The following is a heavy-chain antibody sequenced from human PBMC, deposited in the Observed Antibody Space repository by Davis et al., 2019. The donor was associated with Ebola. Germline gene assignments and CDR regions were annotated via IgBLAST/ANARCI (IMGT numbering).Heavy chain of an antibody. V-gene: IGHV1-69*13. J-gene: IGHJ4*02. CDR1: GGTFSSYA. Sequence: AASVKVSCKASGGTFSSYAISWVRQAPGQGLEWTGGIIPIFGTENYAQKFQGRLTISADASTNTAYMELSSLRSDDTAVYYCARGDIVTDQVEYFDYWGQGTLVTVSS. CDR2: IIPIFGTE. D-gene: IGHD5-12*01. CDR3: ARGDIVTDQVEYFDY.